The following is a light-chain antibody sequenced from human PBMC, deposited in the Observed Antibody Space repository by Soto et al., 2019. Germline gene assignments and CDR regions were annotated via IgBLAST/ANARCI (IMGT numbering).Light chain of an antibody. CDR1: QSISSW. Sequence: DIQMTQSPSTLSASVGDRVTITCRASQSISSWLAWYQQKPGKGPKLLIYDASSLESGVPSRFSGSGSGTEFTLTISSLQPDDFATYYCQLYNSYSWTFGQGTKVEIK. V-gene: IGKV1-5*01. CDR3: QLYNSYSWT. J-gene: IGKJ1*01. CDR2: DAS.